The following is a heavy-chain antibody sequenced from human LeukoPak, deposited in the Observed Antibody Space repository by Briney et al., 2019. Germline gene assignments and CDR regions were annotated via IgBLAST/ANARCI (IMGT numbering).Heavy chain of an antibody. J-gene: IGHJ4*02. V-gene: IGHV5-51*01. Sequence: PGESLKISCKGSGYSFPSYWTAWVRQMPGKGLEWMGIIYPGDSDTRYSPSFQGQVTISADKSTSTAYLQWSSLKASDTAMYYCARPYDSGWTGFEYWGQGTLVTVSS. CDR3: ARPYDSGWTGFEY. CDR1: GYSFPSYW. D-gene: IGHD6-19*01. CDR2: IYPGDSDT.